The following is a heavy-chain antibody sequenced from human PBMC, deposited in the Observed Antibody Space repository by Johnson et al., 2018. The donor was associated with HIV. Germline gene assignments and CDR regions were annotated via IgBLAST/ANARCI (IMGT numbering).Heavy chain of an antibody. D-gene: IGHD6-19*01. CDR2: ISGCST. CDR3: AKGDGQWLVGDAFDI. J-gene: IGHJ3*02. Sequence: VQLVESGGGLVQPGGSLRLSCAASGFTVSSNEMSWVRQAPGQGLEWVSSISGCSTSYADSVTGRFTISRDNAKNSLYLQMNSLRAEDTALYYCAKGDGQWLVGDAFDIWGQGTMVTVSS. V-gene: IGHV3-38*03. CDR1: GFTVSSNE.